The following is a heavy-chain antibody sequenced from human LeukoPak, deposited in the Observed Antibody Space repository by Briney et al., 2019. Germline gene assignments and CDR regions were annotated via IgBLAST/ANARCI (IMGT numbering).Heavy chain of an antibody. CDR2: IRGKANSYAT. V-gene: IGHV3-73*01. CDR1: GFTFSGSA. J-gene: IGHJ4*02. Sequence: GGSLRLSCAASGFTFSGSAMHWVRQASGKGLEWVGRIRGKANSYATAYAASVKGRFTISRDDSKNTAYLQMNSLKTEDTAVYYCTIPGYSYGTIDYWGQGTLVTVSS. D-gene: IGHD5-18*01. CDR3: TIPGYSYGTIDY.